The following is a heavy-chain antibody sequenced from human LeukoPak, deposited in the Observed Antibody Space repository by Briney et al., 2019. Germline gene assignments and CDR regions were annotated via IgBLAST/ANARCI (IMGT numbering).Heavy chain of an antibody. J-gene: IGHJ4*02. CDR2: IYHSGST. V-gene: IGHV4-30-2*01. Sequence: SETLSLTCAVSGGSISSGGYSWSWIRQPPGTGLEWIGYIYHSGSTYYNPSLKSRVTISVDRSKNQFSLKLSSVTAADTAVYYCATAEEGSGSYDYWGQGTLVTVSS. CDR1: GGSISSGGYS. D-gene: IGHD3-10*01. CDR3: ATAEEGSGSYDY.